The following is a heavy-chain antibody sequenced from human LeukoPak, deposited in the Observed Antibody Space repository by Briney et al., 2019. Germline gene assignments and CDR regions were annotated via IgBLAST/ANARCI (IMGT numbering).Heavy chain of an antibody. CDR1: GYTFTGYY. CDR2: INPNSGDT. J-gene: IGHJ4*02. Sequence: GASVKVSCXASGYTFTGYYMQWVRQAPGQGLEWMGRINPNSGDTSFAPKFQGRVTLTRDTSISTAYMELSRLIHDDTAVYYCAKARVSGSASSDYWGQGTLVTVSS. V-gene: IGHV1-2*06. D-gene: IGHD2-8*01. CDR3: AKARVSGSASSDY.